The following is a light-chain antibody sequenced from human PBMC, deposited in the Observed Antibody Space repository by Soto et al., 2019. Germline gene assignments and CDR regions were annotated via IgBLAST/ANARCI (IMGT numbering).Light chain of an antibody. J-gene: IGKJ1*01. CDR1: QDINRL. CDR2: NAD. CDR3: QQFSLYWA. V-gene: IGKV1-5*01. Sequence: DIQMTQSPSTLSASVGDRVTITFRASQDINRLLAWYQQKPGKAPKILIYNADTLESGVPSRFSGSGYGTEFILTVSSLQPDDFATYYCQQFSLYWAFGQGTKVDI.